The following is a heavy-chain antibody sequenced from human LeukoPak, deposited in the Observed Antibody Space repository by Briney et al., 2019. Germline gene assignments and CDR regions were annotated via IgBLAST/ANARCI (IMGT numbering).Heavy chain of an antibody. J-gene: IGHJ4*02. Sequence: SVTLSLTCTVSGGSISSYYWSWIRQPPGKGLEWIGYIYYSGSTNYNPSLKSRVTISVDTSKNQFSLKLSSVTAADTAVYYCARAYSSSWRVPQYYFDYWGQGTLVTVSS. CDR1: GGSISSYY. CDR3: ARAYSSSWRVPQYYFDY. V-gene: IGHV4-59*01. CDR2: IYYSGST. D-gene: IGHD6-13*01.